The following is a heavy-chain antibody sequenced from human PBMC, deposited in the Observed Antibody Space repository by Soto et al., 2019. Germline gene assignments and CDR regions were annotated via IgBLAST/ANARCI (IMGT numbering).Heavy chain of an antibody. CDR1: GFTFSAYA. D-gene: IGHD6-13*01. Sequence: GSLRLSCAASGFTFSAYAMSWVRQAPGKGLEWVSVISGSGGATYYADSVKGRFTISRDNSKNTLYLQMNSLRAEDTAVYYCARQDYSTTWYLKYWGQGTLVTVSS. V-gene: IGHV3-23*01. CDR3: ARQDYSTTWYLKY. J-gene: IGHJ4*02. CDR2: ISGSGGAT.